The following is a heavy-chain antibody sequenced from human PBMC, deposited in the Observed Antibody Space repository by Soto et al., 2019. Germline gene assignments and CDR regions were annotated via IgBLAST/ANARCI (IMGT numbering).Heavy chain of an antibody. CDR3: ARLDYDSSGYYGAFDI. CDR2: IIPIFGTA. V-gene: IGHV1-69*12. D-gene: IGHD3-22*01. CDR1: GGTFSSYA. Sequence: QVQLVQSGAEVKKPGSSVKVSCKASGGTFSSYAISWVRQAPGQGLEWMGGIIPIFGTANYAQKFQGRVTITADESTSTAYTELSSLRSEDTAVYYCARLDYDSSGYYGAFDIWGQGTMVTVSS. J-gene: IGHJ3*02.